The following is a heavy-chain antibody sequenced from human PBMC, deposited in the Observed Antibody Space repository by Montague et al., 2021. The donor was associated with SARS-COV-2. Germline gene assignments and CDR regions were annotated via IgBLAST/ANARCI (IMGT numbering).Heavy chain of an antibody. CDR2: IYYTGTS. D-gene: IGHD1-14*01. J-gene: IGHJ5*01. CDR3: ASLDRNWFDS. Sequence: SETLSLTCNVSGASISSYYWSWIRQPPGRGLEWIGYIYYTGTSRSNPSLQSRVTMPVDTSKNQFSLTVRTVTAADTAVYYCASLDRNWFDSWGQGTLVTVPS. CDR1: GASISSYY. V-gene: IGHV4-59*01.